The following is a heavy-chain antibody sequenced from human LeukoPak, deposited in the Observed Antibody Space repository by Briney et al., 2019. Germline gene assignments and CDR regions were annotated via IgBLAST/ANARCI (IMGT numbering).Heavy chain of an antibody. CDR2: IIPIFGTA. Sequence: SVRVSCKASGGTFSSYAISWVRQAPGQGLEWMGGIIPIFGTANYAQKFQGRVTITADESTSTAYMELSSLRSEDTAVYYCARGPLIFNIAVAGIPPPTEYYFDYWGQGTLVTVSS. CDR3: ARGPLIFNIAVAGIPPPTEYYFDY. CDR1: GGTFSSYA. J-gene: IGHJ4*02. D-gene: IGHD6-19*01. V-gene: IGHV1-69*13.